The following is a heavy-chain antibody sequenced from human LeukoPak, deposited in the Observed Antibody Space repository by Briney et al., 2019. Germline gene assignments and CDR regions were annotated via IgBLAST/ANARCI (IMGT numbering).Heavy chain of an antibody. CDR2: IIPIFGTA. CDR1: GGTFSSYA. V-gene: IGHV1-69*13. Sequence: SVKVSCKASGGTFSSYAISWVRQAPGQGLEWMGGIIPIFGTANYAQKFQGRVTITADESTSTAYMELSSLRSEDTAVYYCARDILQLERRGWFDPWGQGTLVTVSS. CDR3: ARDILQLERRGWFDP. D-gene: IGHD1-1*01. J-gene: IGHJ5*02.